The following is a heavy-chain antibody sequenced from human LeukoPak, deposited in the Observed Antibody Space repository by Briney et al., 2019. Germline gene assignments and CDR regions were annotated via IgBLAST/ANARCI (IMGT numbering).Heavy chain of an antibody. Sequence: GGSLRLSCAASGFTFSSYEVIWVRQAPGKGLEWVSYMSSSGTTIHYVDSVKGRFRNSRDNAKNTVYLEMNSLRSEDTAVYYCARDELRTGAFDVWGQGTMVTVSS. D-gene: IGHD1-7*01. CDR2: MSSSGTTI. J-gene: IGHJ3*01. CDR3: ARDELRTGAFDV. V-gene: IGHV3-48*03. CDR1: GFTFSSYE.